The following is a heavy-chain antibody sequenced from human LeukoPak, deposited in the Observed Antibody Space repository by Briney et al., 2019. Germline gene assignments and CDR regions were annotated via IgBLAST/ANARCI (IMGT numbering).Heavy chain of an antibody. Sequence: SETLSLICAVYGGSFSGYYWSWIRQPPGRGLEWIGEINHSGSTNYNPSLKSRVTISVDTSKNQFSLKLSSVTAADTAVYYCARGAPASIVVVPAAFQNNYGDYHDYWGQGTLVTVSS. CDR1: GGSFSGYY. CDR2: INHSGST. J-gene: IGHJ4*02. V-gene: IGHV4-34*01. CDR3: ARGAPASIVVVPAAFQNNYGDYHDY. D-gene: IGHD2-2*01.